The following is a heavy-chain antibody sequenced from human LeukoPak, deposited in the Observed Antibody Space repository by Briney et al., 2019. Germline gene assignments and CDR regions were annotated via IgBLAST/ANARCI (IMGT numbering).Heavy chain of an antibody. CDR3: ATTAAAGTRLAWFDP. Sequence: PSETLSLTCVVSGGSISSYNWWSWVRQPPGKGLEWIGGIYHSGSTNYNPSLKSRVTISLDKSKNQFSLKLSSVTAADTAVYYRATTAAAGTRLAWFDPWGQGTLVTVSS. CDR2: IYHSGST. J-gene: IGHJ5*02. CDR1: GGSISSYNW. D-gene: IGHD6-13*01. V-gene: IGHV4-4*02.